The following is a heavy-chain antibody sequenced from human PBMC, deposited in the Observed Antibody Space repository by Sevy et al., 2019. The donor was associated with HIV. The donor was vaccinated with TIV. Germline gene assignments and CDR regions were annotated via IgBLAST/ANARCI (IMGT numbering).Heavy chain of an antibody. CDR1: EYTLTDLS. CDR2: FDPEDGET. J-gene: IGHJ4*02. D-gene: IGHD3-22*01. CDR3: ATTREYYSDNSGYFDY. Sequence: ASVKVSCKVSEYTLTDLSIHWVRQAPGKGLEWMGRFDPEDGETIYAQKFQGRFTMTEDTSRDTAYMELNSLRSEDMAVYYCATTREYYSDNSGYFDYWGQGTLVTVSS. V-gene: IGHV1-24*01.